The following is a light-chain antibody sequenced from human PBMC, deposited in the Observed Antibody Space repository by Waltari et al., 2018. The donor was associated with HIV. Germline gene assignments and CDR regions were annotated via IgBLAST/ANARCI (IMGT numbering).Light chain of an antibody. CDR3: QQYNDWPWFT. J-gene: IGKJ2*01. V-gene: IGKV3-15*01. CDR2: AAS. CDR1: QSVSSN. Sequence: EIVLTQSPATLSVSPGHKATLSCRASQSVSSNLAWYQQKAGQTPRLLIYAASTRATGIPPRFSGSVSGTRFVLTITSLQPEDVAVYYCQQYNDWPWFTFGQGTKLEIK.